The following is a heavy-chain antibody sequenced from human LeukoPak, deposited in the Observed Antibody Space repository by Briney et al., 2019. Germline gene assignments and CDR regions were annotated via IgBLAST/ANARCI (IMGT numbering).Heavy chain of an antibody. Sequence: GASVKVSCMASGYTFTRYYMHWMRQAPGQGLEWMGWINPSTGGTNYAQKFQGRVTMTRDTSITTAYMELTSLRSDDTAVYYCARDPAIYYESDYYFDNWGQGTLVTVSS. CDR1: GYTFTRYY. CDR3: ARDPAIYYESDYYFDN. D-gene: IGHD3-22*01. V-gene: IGHV1-2*02. J-gene: IGHJ4*02. CDR2: INPSTGGT.